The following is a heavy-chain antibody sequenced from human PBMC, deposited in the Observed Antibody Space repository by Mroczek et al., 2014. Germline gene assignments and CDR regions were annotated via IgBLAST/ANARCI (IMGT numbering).Heavy chain of an antibody. CDR2: MNPNSGNT. CDR1: GYTFTSYD. V-gene: IGHV1-8*01. Sequence: QVQLVQSGAEVKKPGASVKVSCKASGYTFTSYDINWVRQATGQGLEWMGWMNPNSGNTGYAQKFQGRVTMTRNTSISTAYMELSSLRSEDTAVYYCARGQQNYDILTGRHYYYYYGMDVWGQGTHGHPSP. CDR3: ARGQQNYDILTGRHYYYYYGMDV. D-gene: IGHD3-9*01. J-gene: IGHJ6*02.